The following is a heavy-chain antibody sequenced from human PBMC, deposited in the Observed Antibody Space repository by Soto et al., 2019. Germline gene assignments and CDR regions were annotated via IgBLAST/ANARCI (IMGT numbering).Heavy chain of an antibody. Sequence: ASVKVSCKASGYTFTSYGISWVRQAPGQGLEWMGWISAYNGNTNYAQKLQGRVTMTTDTSTSTAYMELRSLRSDDTAVYYCARVGRGYCSGGSCYWRHYYYYGMDFWGQGTSVPVSS. J-gene: IGHJ6*02. D-gene: IGHD2-15*01. CDR2: ISAYNGNT. CDR3: ARVGRGYCSGGSCYWRHYYYYGMDF. V-gene: IGHV1-18*01. CDR1: GYTFTSYG.